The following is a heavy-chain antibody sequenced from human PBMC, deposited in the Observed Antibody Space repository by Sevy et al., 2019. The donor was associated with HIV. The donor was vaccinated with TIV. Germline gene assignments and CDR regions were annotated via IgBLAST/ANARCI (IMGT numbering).Heavy chain of an antibody. CDR3: ARTVRGDFDSRATAFDI. Sequence: QASETLSLTCAVSGYSISSTDYWGWIRQPPGKGLEWIGNIYHTGNTYYNPSLKSRVTMSIDTSTNFFSLGLSAVTAADTAVYYCARTVRGDFDSRATAFDIWGQGTMVTVSS. D-gene: IGHD3-22*01. CDR2: IYHTGNT. CDR1: GYSISSTDY. J-gene: IGHJ3*02. V-gene: IGHV4-38-2*01.